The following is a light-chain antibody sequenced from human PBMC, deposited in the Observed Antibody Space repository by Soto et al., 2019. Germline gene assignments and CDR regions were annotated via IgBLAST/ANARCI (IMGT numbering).Light chain of an antibody. CDR3: GSWDDILSAVL. J-gene: IGLJ3*02. CDR2: DIG. Sequence: QSVLTQPPSVSAAPGQQVTISCSGSSSNIENNFVSWYQQVPGTAPKLLIYDIGKRSSGIPDRFSGSKSGASATLGINGLQPGDEADYYCGSWDDILSAVLFGGGTKLTVL. CDR1: SSNIENNF. V-gene: IGLV1-51*01.